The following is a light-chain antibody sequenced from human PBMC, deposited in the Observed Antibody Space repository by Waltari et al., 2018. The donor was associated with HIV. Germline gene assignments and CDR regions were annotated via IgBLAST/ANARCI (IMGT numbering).Light chain of an antibody. CDR2: GAS. J-gene: IGKJ1*01. CDR1: QDISGF. Sequence: ASRLTQSPSSFSASTGDRGTSTCRASQDISGFFAWYQQKPGKAPNLLLSGASTLQSGVPSRFNGSGSGTDFALTISCLQSEDFATYYCQQYYNYPRTFGQGTRVEIK. V-gene: IGKV1-8*01. CDR3: QQYYNYPRT.